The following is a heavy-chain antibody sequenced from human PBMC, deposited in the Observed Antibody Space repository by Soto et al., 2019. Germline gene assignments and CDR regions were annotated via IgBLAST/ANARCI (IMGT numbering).Heavy chain of an antibody. J-gene: IGHJ6*02. CDR2: INSDGSST. V-gene: IGHV3-74*01. CDR1: GFTFSSYW. D-gene: IGHD3-10*01. CDR3: ARAMYYYGPAGMDV. Sequence: GGSLRLSCAASGFTFSSYWMHWVRQAPGKGLVWVSRINSDGSSTSYADSVKGRFTISRDNAKNTLYLQMNSLRAEDTAVYYCARAMYYYGPAGMDVWGQGNTVTVSS.